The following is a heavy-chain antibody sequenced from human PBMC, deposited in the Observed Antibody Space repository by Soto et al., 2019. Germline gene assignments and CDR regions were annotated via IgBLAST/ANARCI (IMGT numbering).Heavy chain of an antibody. CDR1: GYRFTTYW. Sequence: GEFLKISCKCYGYRFTTYWIAWVRQMPGKGLEWMGSIHPGESETRYGPSFQGQVTISADRSITTAYLQWSSLTASDTAMYYCARHEATYYNFYGMDVWGQGTTVTVSS. V-gene: IGHV5-51*01. J-gene: IGHJ6*02. CDR3: ARHEATYYNFYGMDV. CDR2: IHPGESET.